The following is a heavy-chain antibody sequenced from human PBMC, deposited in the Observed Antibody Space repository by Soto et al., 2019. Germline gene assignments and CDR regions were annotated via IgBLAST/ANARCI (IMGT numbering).Heavy chain of an antibody. CDR1: GFTFSSYA. Sequence: PGGSLRLSCAASGFTFSSYAMHWVRQAPGKGLEWVAVISYDGSNKYYADSVKGRFTISRDNSKNTLYLQMNSLRAEDTAVYYCARDHYCSSTSCYYRWFDPWGQGTLVTVSS. CDR3: ARDHYCSSTSCYYRWFDP. CDR2: ISYDGSNK. J-gene: IGHJ5*02. D-gene: IGHD2-2*01. V-gene: IGHV3-30-3*01.